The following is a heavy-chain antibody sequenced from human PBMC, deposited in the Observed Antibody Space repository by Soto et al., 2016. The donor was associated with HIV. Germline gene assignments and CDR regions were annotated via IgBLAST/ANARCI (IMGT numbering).Heavy chain of an antibody. J-gene: IGHJ4*02. CDR3: ARAETVTPFDY. V-gene: IGHV4-38-2*01. Sequence: QVQLQESGPGLVKPSETLSLTCAVSGFSISSGYYWGWIRQPPGKGLEWIGNIFHSGITYYNPSLKSRVTISLDTSKNQFSLKLSSVTAADTAVYYCARAETVTPFDYWAREPWSPSPQ. D-gene: IGHD4-17*01. CDR2: IFHSGIT. CDR1: GFSISSGYY.